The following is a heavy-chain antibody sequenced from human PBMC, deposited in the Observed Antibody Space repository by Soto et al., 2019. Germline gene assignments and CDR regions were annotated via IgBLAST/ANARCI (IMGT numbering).Heavy chain of an antibody. CDR1: GFTFSRYE. CDR3: ARGPYYAILTGYSTGVY. D-gene: IGHD3-9*01. Sequence: GGALRLSCPASGFTFSRYEMNWVRQAPGKGLEWVSYISSSGSTIYYADSVKGRFTISRDNAKNSLYLQMNSLRAEDTAVYYCARGPYYAILTGYSTGVYRGHGTLVTVSS. J-gene: IGHJ4*01. V-gene: IGHV3-48*03. CDR2: ISSSGSTI.